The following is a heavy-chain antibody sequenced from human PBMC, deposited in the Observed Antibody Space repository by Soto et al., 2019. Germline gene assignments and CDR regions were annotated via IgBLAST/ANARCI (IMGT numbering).Heavy chain of an antibody. CDR1: GFMFSSYN. D-gene: IGHD2-2*01. CDR2: ISTTGTTI. Sequence: PGGSLRLSCAASGFMFSSYNMNWVRQAPGKGLEWVSHISTTGTTIYYADSVKGRFTISRDNAKNSLYLQMNSLRAEDTAVYYCARDGPHCSSANCYFDHWGPGTLVTVSS. J-gene: IGHJ4*02. CDR3: ARDGPHCSSANCYFDH. V-gene: IGHV3-48*01.